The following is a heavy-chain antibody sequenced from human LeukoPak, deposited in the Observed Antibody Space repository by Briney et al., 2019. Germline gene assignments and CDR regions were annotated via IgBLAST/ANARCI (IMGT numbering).Heavy chain of an antibody. D-gene: IGHD3-10*01. CDR1: GFTFSDYY. V-gene: IGHV3-11*04. Sequence: GGSLRLSCAASGFTFSDYYMSWIRQAPGKGLEWVSYISSSGSTIYYADSVKGRFTISRDNAKNSLYLQMNSLRAEDTAVYYCARVYGSGAPPTYFDYWGQGTLVTVSS. CDR3: ARVYGSGAPPTYFDY. CDR2: ISSSGSTI. J-gene: IGHJ4*02.